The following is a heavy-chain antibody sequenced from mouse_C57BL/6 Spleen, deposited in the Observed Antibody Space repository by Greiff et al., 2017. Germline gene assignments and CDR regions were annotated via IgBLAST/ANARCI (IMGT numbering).Heavy chain of an antibody. Sequence: VQVVESGAELVRPGASVKLSCKASGYTFTDYYINWVKQRPGQGLEWIARIYPGSGNTYYNEKFKGKATLTAEKSSSTAYMQLSSLTSEDSAVYFCARNYYGSRHWYFDVWGTGTTVTVSS. CDR1: GYTFTDYY. CDR2: IYPGSGNT. D-gene: IGHD1-1*01. CDR3: ARNYYGSRHWYFDV. J-gene: IGHJ1*03. V-gene: IGHV1-76*01.